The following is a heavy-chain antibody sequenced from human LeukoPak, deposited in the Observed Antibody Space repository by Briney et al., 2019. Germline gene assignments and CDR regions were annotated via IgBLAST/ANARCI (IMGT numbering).Heavy chain of an antibody. CDR1: GYTFTGYY. Sequence: ASVKVSCKASGYTFTGYYMHWVRQAPGQGLEWMGWINPNSGGTNYAQKFQGWVTMTRDTSISTAYMELSRLRSDDTVVYYCARDVNDILTSYSYNWFDPWGQGTLVTVSS. J-gene: IGHJ5*02. CDR3: ARDVNDILTSYSYNWFDP. D-gene: IGHD3-9*01. CDR2: INPNSGGT. V-gene: IGHV1-2*04.